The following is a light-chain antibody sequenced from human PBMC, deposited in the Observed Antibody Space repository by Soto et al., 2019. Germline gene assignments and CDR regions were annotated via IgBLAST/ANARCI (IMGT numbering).Light chain of an antibody. CDR3: QQYGTSPFT. CDR2: GAS. J-gene: IGKJ3*01. CDR1: QSVSSSY. V-gene: IGKV3-20*01. Sequence: EIVLTQSPGTLSLSPGERATLSCRASQSVSSSYLAWYQQKPGQAPRILIYGASSRATGIQDRFSGGGSGTDLNLTISRLEPEDFEMYYCQQYGTSPFTFGPGTKVDIK.